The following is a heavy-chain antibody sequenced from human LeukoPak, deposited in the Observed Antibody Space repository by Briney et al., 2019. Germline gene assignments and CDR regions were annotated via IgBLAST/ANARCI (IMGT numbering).Heavy chain of an antibody. V-gene: IGHV3-33*03. Sequence: PGRSLRLSCAASGFTLNYYGMHWVRQAPGKGLEWVAVIWYDGSNKYYADSVKGRFTISRDNAKNSLYLQMNSLRAEDTAVYYCARWGMTTDAFDIWGQGTMVTVSS. CDR2: IWYDGSNK. J-gene: IGHJ3*02. D-gene: IGHD4-17*01. CDR1: GFTLNYYG. CDR3: ARWGMTTDAFDI.